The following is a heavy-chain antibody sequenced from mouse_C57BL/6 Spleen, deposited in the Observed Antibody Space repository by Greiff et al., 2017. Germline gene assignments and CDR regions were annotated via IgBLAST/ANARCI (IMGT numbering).Heavy chain of an antibody. CDR2: IDPNSGGT. CDR1: GYTFTSDW. V-gene: IGHV1-72*01. J-gene: IGHJ4*01. Sequence: VQLQQPGAELVKPGASVKLSCKASGYTFTSDWMHWVKQRLGRGLERIGRIDPNSGGTKYNEKFKRKGTLTVDKPASTAYLQRICLTSEDSAFYYCARAPPYAMDYWGQGTSLTVSS. CDR3: ARAPPYAMDY.